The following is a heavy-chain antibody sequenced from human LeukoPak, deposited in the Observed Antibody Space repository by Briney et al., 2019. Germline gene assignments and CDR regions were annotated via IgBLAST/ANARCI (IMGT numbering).Heavy chain of an antibody. D-gene: IGHD1-26*01. CDR2: TDSGDTT. V-gene: IGHV3-53*01. CDR1: GFSVTGTH. CDR3: ARGSGSH. J-gene: IGHJ4*02. Sequence: GGSLRLSCASSGFSVTGTHMSWVRQAPGKGLEWVSVTDSGDTTHYADSARGRFTISRDISKNTVYLQMNSLRAEDTAVYYCARGSGSHWGQGTLVTVSS.